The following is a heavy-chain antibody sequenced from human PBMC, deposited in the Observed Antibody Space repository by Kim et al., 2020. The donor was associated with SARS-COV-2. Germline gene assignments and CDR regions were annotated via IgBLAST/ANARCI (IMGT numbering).Heavy chain of an antibody. J-gene: IGHJ6*02. CDR3: ARSLEYCSSTSCHYGMDV. V-gene: IGHV3-72*01. Sequence: KGRFTISRDDSKNSLYLQMNSLKTEDTAVYYCARSLEYCSSTSCHYGMDVWGQGTTVTVSS. D-gene: IGHD2-2*01.